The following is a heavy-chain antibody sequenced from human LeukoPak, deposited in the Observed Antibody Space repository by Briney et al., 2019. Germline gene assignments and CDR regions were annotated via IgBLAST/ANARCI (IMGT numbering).Heavy chain of an antibody. J-gene: IGHJ4*02. CDR2: IKRDGSEK. CDR1: GFTFSTYW. Sequence: RGSQRLSCAASGFTFSTYWLAWVRQAPGKGLEWVANIKRDGSEKYYVDSVKGRFTISRDNAKNSLYLQMNSLRAEDTAVYYCARDGDRRGDFDYWGQGTLVTVSS. CDR3: ARDGDRRGDFDY. V-gene: IGHV3-7*05. D-gene: IGHD7-27*01.